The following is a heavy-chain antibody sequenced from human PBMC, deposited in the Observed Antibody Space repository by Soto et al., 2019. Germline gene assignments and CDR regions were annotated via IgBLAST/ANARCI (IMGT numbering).Heavy chain of an antibody. D-gene: IGHD2-2*01. V-gene: IGHV1-46*01. J-gene: IGHJ4*02. CDR3: ARGPATAPDAY. CDR2: INPSGGTT. Sequence: APGQGLEWMGIINPSGGTTTYAQKFQGRVTMTRDTSTSTVYMELSSLRSEDTAVYYCARGPATAPDAYWGLGTLVTVSS.